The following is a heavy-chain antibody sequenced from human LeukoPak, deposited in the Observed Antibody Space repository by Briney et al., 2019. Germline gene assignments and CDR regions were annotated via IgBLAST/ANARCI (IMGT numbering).Heavy chain of an antibody. D-gene: IGHD1-14*01. J-gene: IGHJ5*02. CDR3: ARGYFARYFDP. CDR1: GGSFSGYY. V-gene: IGHV4-34*01. Sequence: PSETLSLTCAVYGGSFSGYYWSWIRQPPGKGLEWIGEINHSGSTNYNPSLKSRVTISVDTSKNQFSLKLSSVTAADTAVYYCARGYFARYFDPWGQGTLVTVSS. CDR2: INHSGST.